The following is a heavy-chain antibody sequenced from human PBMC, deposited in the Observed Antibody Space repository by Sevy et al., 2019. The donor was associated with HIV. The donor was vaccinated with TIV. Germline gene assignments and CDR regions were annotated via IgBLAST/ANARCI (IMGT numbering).Heavy chain of an antibody. J-gene: IGHJ1*01. CDR2: INTNNGNA. Sequence: ASVNVSCRASGYTFTSNGIAWVRQAPGQGLEWMGWINTNNGNANYAQKYQGRVTMTTDTSTSTGYMELRSLGSDDTAMYYCARDRGYCSGGSCYIQQWGQGTLVTVSS. CDR1: GYTFTSNG. CDR3: ARDRGYCSGGSCYIQQ. D-gene: IGHD2-15*01. V-gene: IGHV1-18*01.